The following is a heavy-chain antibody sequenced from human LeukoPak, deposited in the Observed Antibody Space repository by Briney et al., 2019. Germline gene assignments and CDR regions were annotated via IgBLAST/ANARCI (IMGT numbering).Heavy chain of an antibody. Sequence: SETLSLTCTVSGGSISSSSYYWGWIRQPPAKGLEWIGSIYYTGSTYYNPSLRSRLTISVNTSKNQFSLNLSSVTAADTAVYYCATYDFWSGYTQTQNWGQGTLVTVSS. D-gene: IGHD3-3*01. V-gene: IGHV4-39*01. CDR2: IYYTGST. J-gene: IGHJ4*02. CDR3: ATYDFWSGYTQTQN. CDR1: GGSISSSSYY.